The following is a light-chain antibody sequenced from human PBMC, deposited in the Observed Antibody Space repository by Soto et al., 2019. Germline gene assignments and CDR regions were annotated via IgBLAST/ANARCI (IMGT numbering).Light chain of an antibody. V-gene: IGKV1-39*01. CDR2: AAS. CDR3: QQSYSTRLT. Sequence: DIQLTQSPSSLSASIGDRVTITCRASQSFSTYLNWYQQKPGKAPKLLIFAASVLQSGVPSRFRGSGSGPDFTLTISNLQPEDFATYYCQQSYSTRLTFGGGTKVDIK. J-gene: IGKJ4*01. CDR1: QSFSTY.